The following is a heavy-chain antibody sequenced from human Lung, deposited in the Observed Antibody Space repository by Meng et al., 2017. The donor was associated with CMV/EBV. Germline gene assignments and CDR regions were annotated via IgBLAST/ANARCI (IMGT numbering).Heavy chain of an antibody. J-gene: IGHJ4*02. Sequence: QVRLPESGPGLGKPSQTLSCPCTVSGDSISSGEYFWSWIRQPPGKGLEWIGYMDYRGSTFYNPSLKSRVTISADTSKNQFSLKLSSVTAADTAVYFCARGELLWDYWGQGTLVTVSS. CDR1: GDSISSGEYF. D-gene: IGHD2-2*01. CDR3: ARGELLWDY. CDR2: MDYRGST. V-gene: IGHV4-30-4*01.